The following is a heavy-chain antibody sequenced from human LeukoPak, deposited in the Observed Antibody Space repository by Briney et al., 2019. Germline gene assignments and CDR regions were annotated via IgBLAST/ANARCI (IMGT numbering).Heavy chain of an antibody. V-gene: IGHV4-34*01. D-gene: IGHD3-10*01. Sequence: SETLSLTCAVYGGSFSGYYWSWIRQPPGKGLEWIGEINHSGSTNYNPSLKSRVTISVDTSKNQFSLKLSSVTAADTAVYYCARDLETYYYGSGRSRYFDYWGQGTLVTVSS. CDR1: GGSFSGYY. CDR3: ARDLETYYYGSGRSRYFDY. J-gene: IGHJ4*02. CDR2: INHSGST.